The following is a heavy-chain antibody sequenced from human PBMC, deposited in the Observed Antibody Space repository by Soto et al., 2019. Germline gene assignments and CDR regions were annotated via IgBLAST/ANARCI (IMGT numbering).Heavy chain of an antibody. J-gene: IGHJ4*02. D-gene: IGHD3-22*01. Sequence: SETLSLTCAVYGGSFSGYYWSWIRQPPGKGLEWIGEINHSGSTNYNPSLKSRVTISVDTSKNQFSLKLSSVTAADTAVYYCARVLYDSSGYYYDYWGQGTLVTVS. V-gene: IGHV4-34*01. CDR1: GGSFSGYY. CDR2: INHSGST. CDR3: ARVLYDSSGYYYDY.